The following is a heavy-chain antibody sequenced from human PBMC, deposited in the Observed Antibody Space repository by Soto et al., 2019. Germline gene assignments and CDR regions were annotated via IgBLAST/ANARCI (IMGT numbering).Heavy chain of an antibody. CDR3: ARDTGNLFDY. CDR2: IGPSSGNT. V-gene: IGHV1-18*01. D-gene: IGHD4-4*01. Sequence: ASVKVSCKASGYTFTSYTVSWVRQAPGQGLEWVGWIGPSSGNTDSARNLQGRVTMTTDTSTSTAYMELRSLRSDDTAVYYCARDTGNLFDYWGQRTLVTVSS. CDR1: GYTFTSYT. J-gene: IGHJ4*02.